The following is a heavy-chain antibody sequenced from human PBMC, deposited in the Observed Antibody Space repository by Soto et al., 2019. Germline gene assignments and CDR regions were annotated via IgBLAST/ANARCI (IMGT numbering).Heavy chain of an antibody. D-gene: IGHD5-12*01. Sequence: GWSLRLSCAASGFTFSSYWMHWVRQAPGKGLVWVSRINSDGSSTSYADSVKGRFTISRDNAKNTLYLQMNSLRAEDTAVYYCAAEVVATDYMDVWGKGTTVTVSS. CDR1: GFTFSSYW. CDR3: AAEVVATDYMDV. J-gene: IGHJ6*03. CDR2: INSDGSST. V-gene: IGHV3-74*01.